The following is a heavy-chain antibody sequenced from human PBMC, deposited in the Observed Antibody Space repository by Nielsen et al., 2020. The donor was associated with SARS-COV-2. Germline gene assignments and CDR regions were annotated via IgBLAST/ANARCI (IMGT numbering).Heavy chain of an antibody. V-gene: IGHV1-69-2*01. J-gene: IGHJ1*01. CDR2: VDPEDGET. Sequence: ASVKVSCKVSGYTFTDYYMHWVQQAPGKGLEWMGLVDPEDGETIYAEKFQGRVTITADTSTDTAYMELSSLRSEDTAVYYCATDPRTMIGPGMNFQHWGQGTLVTVSS. CDR3: ATDPRTMIGPGMNFQH. CDR1: GYTFTDYY. D-gene: IGHD3-22*01.